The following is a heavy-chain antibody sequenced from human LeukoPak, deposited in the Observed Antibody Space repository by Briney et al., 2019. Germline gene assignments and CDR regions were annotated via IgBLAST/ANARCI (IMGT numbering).Heavy chain of an antibody. Sequence: PSETLSLTCVVSGASISSSDWWSWVRQSPGKGLEWIGEIYYTGSRNYNPSLKRRVAMSVDTSKNQFSLELTSVPAADTAEYYCARAVHPQRVPVKDAYGLDVWGQGTTVTVSS. CDR3: ARAVHPQRVPVKDAYGLDV. V-gene: IGHV4-4*02. CDR2: IYYTGSR. D-gene: IGHD2-8*02. CDR1: GASISSSDW. J-gene: IGHJ6*02.